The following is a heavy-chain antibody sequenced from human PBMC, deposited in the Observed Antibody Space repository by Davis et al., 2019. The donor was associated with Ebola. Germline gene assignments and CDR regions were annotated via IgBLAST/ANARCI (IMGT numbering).Heavy chain of an antibody. Sequence: PSETLSLTCTVSGGSISSSSYYWGWIRQPPGKGLEWIGSIYYSGSTYYNPSLKSRVTISVDTSKNQFSLKLSSVTAADTAVYYCARHSLRGYTSHAFDIWGQGTMVTVSS. J-gene: IGHJ3*02. D-gene: IGHD5-18*01. CDR1: GGSISSSSYY. CDR2: IYYSGST. V-gene: IGHV4-39*01. CDR3: ARHSLRGYTSHAFDI.